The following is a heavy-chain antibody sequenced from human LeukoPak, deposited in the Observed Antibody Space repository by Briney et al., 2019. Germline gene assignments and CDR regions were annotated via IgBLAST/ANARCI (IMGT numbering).Heavy chain of an antibody. CDR1: GYSFTSYW. CDR3: ARHVGDSYYYYYYMDV. V-gene: IGHV5-51*01. D-gene: IGHD2-21*02. Sequence: GESLKISCKGSGYSFTSYWISWVRQMPGKGLECMGIIYPDDTDTRYSPSFQGQVTTSADKSISTAYLQWSSLNASDTAMYYCARHVGDSYYYYYYMDVWGKGPRSPSP. CDR2: IYPDDTDT. J-gene: IGHJ6*03.